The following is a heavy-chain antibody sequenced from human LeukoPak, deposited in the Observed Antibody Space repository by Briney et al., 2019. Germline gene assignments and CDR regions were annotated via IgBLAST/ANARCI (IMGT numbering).Heavy chain of an antibody. CDR2: INPNSDGT. CDR1: GYTFTGYY. CDR3: ARGLVSWPNGDFDY. J-gene: IGHJ4*02. V-gene: IGHV1-2*02. Sequence: AAVKVSCKASGYTFTGYYMHWVRQAPAQGLEWMGWINPNSDGTNYTQKFQGRVTMTRETSISTAYMELRRLRSYVTAVYYCARGLVSWPNGDFDYWGQGTLVTVSS. D-gene: IGHD3-9*01.